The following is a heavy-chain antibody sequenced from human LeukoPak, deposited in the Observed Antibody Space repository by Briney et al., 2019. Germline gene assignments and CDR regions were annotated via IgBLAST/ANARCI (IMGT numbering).Heavy chain of an antibody. CDR1: GFSLSSYW. V-gene: IGHV3-7*02. Sequence: GGSLRLSCAASGFSLSSYWMTWVRQAPGKGLEWVANIKQDGSEKNYVDSVKGRFSISRDNAKNSMYLQMSSLRAEDTAVYYCARGSGSLDYWGQGTPVTVSS. CDR2: IKQDGSEK. J-gene: IGHJ4*02. CDR3: ARGSGSLDY. D-gene: IGHD3-10*01.